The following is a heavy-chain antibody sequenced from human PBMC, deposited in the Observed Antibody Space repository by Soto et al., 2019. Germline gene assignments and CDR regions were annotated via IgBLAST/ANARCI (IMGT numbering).Heavy chain of an antibody. V-gene: IGHV3-15*01. Sequence: GGSLRLSCAASGFTFSNAWMSWVRQAPGKGLEWVGRIKSKTDGGTTDYAAPVKGRFTISRDDSKNTLYLQMNSLKTEDTALYYCTTDWYDILTGYYIDYWGQGTLVTVSS. J-gene: IGHJ4*02. D-gene: IGHD3-9*01. CDR3: TTDWYDILTGYYIDY. CDR1: GFTFSNAW. CDR2: IKSKTDGGTT.